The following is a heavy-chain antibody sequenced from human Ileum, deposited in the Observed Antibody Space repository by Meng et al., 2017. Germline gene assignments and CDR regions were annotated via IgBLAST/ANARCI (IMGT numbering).Heavy chain of an antibody. Sequence: QLQLQESGQGLVKSSETLSVTCTVSGDSVSSGSYYWVWLRQPPGKALEWIGAVYFTGYTYYGPSLTGRGTIAVDTSRNQFSLKLNSVTAADTDLYFCARHGHFTPDKYYFDYWGQGTLVTVSS. J-gene: IGHJ4*02. CDR2: VYFTGYT. D-gene: IGHD3-3*02. CDR3: ARHGHFTPDKYYFDY. V-gene: IGHV4-39*01. CDR1: GDSVSSGSYY.